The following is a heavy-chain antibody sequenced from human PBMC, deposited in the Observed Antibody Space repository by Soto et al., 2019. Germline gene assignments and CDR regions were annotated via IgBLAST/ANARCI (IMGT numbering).Heavy chain of an antibody. V-gene: IGHV3-23*01. CDR1: GFTFSTYA. D-gene: IGHD1-1*01. J-gene: IGHJ4*02. CDR2: INYSGGST. Sequence: EVQLLESGGGLVQPGGSLIISCAASGFTFSTYAMGWVRQAPGKGLEWVSLINYSGGSTYYADSVKGRFTISRDNSKNTLYLQMSRLRADDTAVYFCATQDFRGTTGTTWGQGTLVTVSS. CDR3: ATQDFRGTTGTT.